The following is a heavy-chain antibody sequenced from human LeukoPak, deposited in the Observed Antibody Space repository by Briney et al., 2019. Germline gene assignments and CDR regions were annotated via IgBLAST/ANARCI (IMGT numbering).Heavy chain of an antibody. CDR1: GSSLSSAYW. V-gene: IGHV4-4*02. CDR3: AKETDYSHPNWFDP. D-gene: IGHD4-11*01. J-gene: IGHJ5*02. Sequence: PSETLSLTCAVSGSSLSSAYWWSWVRQSPGMGLEWIGQVSYSGTTKYTASLRSRLFISVDRSKNQFSLDMNSMTAADTAVYFCAKETDYSHPNWFDPWGQGILVTVSS. CDR2: VSYSGTT.